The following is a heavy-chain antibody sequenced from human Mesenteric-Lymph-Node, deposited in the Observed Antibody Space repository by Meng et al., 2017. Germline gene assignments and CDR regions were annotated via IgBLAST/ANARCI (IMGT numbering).Heavy chain of an antibody. V-gene: IGHV4-39*01. CDR1: GGSTTSTSYY. CDR2: IGYSGTI. J-gene: IGHJ5*02. Sequence: LQWDESGPELVKPSDTPSLPCTVSGGSTTSTSYYWDWIRQSPAKGLEWIGTIGYSGTIVYNPSLSSRVTMTLDTSKNQFSLKLSSVTAPDTAVYYCARFALGGWYSWFDPWGQGTLVTVSS. CDR3: ARFALGGWYSWFDP. D-gene: IGHD6-19*01.